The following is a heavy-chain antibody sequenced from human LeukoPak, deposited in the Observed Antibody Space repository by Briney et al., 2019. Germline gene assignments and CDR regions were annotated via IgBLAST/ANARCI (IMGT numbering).Heavy chain of an antibody. CDR1: GFTFRSYE. V-gene: IGHV3-48*03. CDR3: ARWARPGTFFDF. D-gene: IGHD6-13*01. J-gene: IGHJ4*02. Sequence: PGGSLRLSCAASGFTFRSYEMNWVRQAPGKGLEWVSYISGSGSMILYADSVKGRFTVSRDNAKDTLYLQMSSLTTEDTAVYYCARWARPGTFFDFWGQGALVTVSS. CDR2: ISGSGSMI.